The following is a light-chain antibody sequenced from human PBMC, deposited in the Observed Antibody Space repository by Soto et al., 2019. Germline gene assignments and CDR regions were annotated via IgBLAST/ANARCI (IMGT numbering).Light chain of an antibody. CDR1: SSDVGGYNY. CDR3: SSYAGSNNFV. Sequence: QSALTQPPSASESPGQSVTISCTGTSSDVGGYNYVSWYQQHPGKAPKLMIYEVSKRPSGVPDRFSGSKSGNTASLTVSGLQAEDEADYYCSSYAGSNNFVFGGVTKLPVL. CDR2: EVS. V-gene: IGLV2-8*01. J-gene: IGLJ2*01.